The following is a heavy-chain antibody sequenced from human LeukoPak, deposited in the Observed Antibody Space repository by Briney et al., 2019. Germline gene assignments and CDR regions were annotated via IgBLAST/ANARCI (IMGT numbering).Heavy chain of an antibody. CDR3: VGAAYYFDY. D-gene: IGHD6-25*01. CDR1: GFTFSNFA. V-gene: IGHV3-30-3*01. J-gene: IGHJ4*02. Sequence: GGSLRLSCAASGFTFSNFAMTWVRQAPGKGLEWVAVISYDGSNKYYADSVKGRFTISRDNSKNTLYLQMNSLRAEDTAVYYCVGAAYYFDYWGQGTLVTVSS. CDR2: ISYDGSNK.